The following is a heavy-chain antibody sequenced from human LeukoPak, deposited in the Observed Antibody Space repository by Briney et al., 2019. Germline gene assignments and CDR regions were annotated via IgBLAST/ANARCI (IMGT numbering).Heavy chain of an antibody. J-gene: IGHJ4*02. Sequence: SETLSLTCTVSGGSIVSGGSINSNYWEWIRQPPGKGLEWIGYIYYTRSTTYNPSLKSRVTISLDTSKNQFSLKLSSVTGADTAVYYCASHGYSGYDHLTWGQGTLVTVSS. CDR3: ASHGYSGYDHLT. CDR2: IYYTRST. V-gene: IGHV4-61*05. CDR1: GGSIVSGGSINSNY. D-gene: IGHD5-12*01.